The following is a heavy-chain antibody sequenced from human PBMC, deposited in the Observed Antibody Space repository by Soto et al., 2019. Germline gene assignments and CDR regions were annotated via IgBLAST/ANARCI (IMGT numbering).Heavy chain of an antibody. V-gene: IGHV3-21*01. J-gene: IGHJ4*02. CDR1: GFTFSSYS. D-gene: IGHD1-7*01. Sequence: EVQLVESGGGLVKPGGSLRLSCVASGFTFSSYSMNWVRQAPGKGLEWVSSISSSSSYIYYADSVKGRFTISRDNAKNSLYLQMNSLRAEDTAVYYCARDGTRATSGDYWGQGTLVTVSS. CDR3: ARDGTRATSGDY. CDR2: ISSSSSYI.